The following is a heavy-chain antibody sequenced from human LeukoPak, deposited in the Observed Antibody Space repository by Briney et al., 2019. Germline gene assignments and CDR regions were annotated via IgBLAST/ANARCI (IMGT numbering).Heavy chain of an antibody. Sequence: GGSLRLSCAASGFTFSSYWMHRVRQVPGKGLVWVSRIKSDGSTTYYADSVKGRFTMSRDNGKSTVYLEMKSLRPEDTAVYYCAREGPYGSAYLDYWGQGDLVTVSS. V-gene: IGHV3-74*01. CDR3: AREGPYGSAYLDY. CDR2: IKSDGSTT. CDR1: GFTFSSYW. D-gene: IGHD3-10*01. J-gene: IGHJ4*02.